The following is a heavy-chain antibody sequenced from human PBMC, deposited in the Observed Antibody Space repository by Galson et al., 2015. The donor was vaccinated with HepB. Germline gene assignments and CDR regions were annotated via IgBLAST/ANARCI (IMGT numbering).Heavy chain of an antibody. CDR1: GFTFSSYS. V-gene: IGHV3-21*01. CDR3: ARDPGGVTWDETSNKDY. J-gene: IGHJ4*02. CDR2: ISSSSSYI. D-gene: IGHD3-16*01. Sequence: SLRLSCAASGFTFSSYSMNWVRQAPGKGLEWVSSISSSSSYIYYADSVKGRFTISRDNAKNSLYLQMNSLRAEDTAVYYCARDPGGVTWDETSNKDYWGQGTLVTVSS.